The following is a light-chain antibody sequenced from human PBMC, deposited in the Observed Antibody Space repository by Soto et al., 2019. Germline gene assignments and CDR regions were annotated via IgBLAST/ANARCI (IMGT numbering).Light chain of an antibody. V-gene: IGKV1-39*01. CDR2: AAS. CDR1: QSISSW. Sequence: IQMTHSPSTLSASVGDRVTITCRASQSISSWLAWYQLKPGKPPRLLICAASSLQSGVPSRFSGSGSGTDFTLTISSLQPEDFATYSCQQSYNSPQKFGRGTKVDIK. J-gene: IGKJ1*01. CDR3: QQSYNSPQK.